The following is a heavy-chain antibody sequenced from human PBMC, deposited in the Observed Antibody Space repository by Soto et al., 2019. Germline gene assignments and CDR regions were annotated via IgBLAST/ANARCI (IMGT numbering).Heavy chain of an antibody. CDR1: GVTFTSSA. V-gene: IGHV1-58*02. CDR2: IVVGSGNT. CDR3: AADHSFGGFSGTLGFDP. Sequence: GASVKVSCKASGVTFTSSAMQCVRQARGQRLEWIGWIVVGSGNTNYAQKFQERVTITRDMSTSTAYMELSSLRSEDTAVYYCAADHSFGGFSGTLGFDPWGQGTLVTVSS. J-gene: IGHJ5*02. D-gene: IGHD1-26*01.